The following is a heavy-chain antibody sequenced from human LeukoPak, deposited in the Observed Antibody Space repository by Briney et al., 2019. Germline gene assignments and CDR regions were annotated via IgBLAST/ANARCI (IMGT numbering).Heavy chain of an antibody. V-gene: IGHV1-18*01. CDR2: ISAYNGNT. D-gene: IGHD3-10*01. Sequence: ASVKVSCKASGYTFTSYGISWVRQAPGQGLEWMGWISAYNGNTNYAQKLQGRVTMTTDTSTSTAYMGLRSLRSDDTAVYYCARDRDYYGSGSYIVGFDPWGQGTLVTVSS. CDR3: ARDRDYYGSGSYIVGFDP. J-gene: IGHJ5*02. CDR1: GYTFTSYG.